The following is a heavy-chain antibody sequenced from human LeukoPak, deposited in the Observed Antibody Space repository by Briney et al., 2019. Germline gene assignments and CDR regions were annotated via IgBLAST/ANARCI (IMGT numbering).Heavy chain of an antibody. J-gene: IGHJ4*02. D-gene: IGHD2-21*01. CDR2: INFSFGKT. CDR1: GYTFTSHD. CDR3: ARDTEGLIDY. Sequence: ASVKVSCKASGYTFTSHDMHWVRQAPGQGLEWMGIINFSFGKTSHAQKFQGRVTMTRDTSTSTVYMELSSLRSEDTAVYYCARDTEGLIDYWGQGTLVTVSS. V-gene: IGHV1-46*01.